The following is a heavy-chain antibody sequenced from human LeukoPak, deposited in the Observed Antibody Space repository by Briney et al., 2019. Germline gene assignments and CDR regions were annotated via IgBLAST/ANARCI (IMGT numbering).Heavy chain of an antibody. CDR1: GFTFSSYA. Sequence: PGGSLRLSCAASGFTFSSYAMSWVRQAPGKGLEWVSAISGSGGSTYYADSVKGRFTISRDNSKNTLYLQMNSLRAEDTAVYYCAKVDISSSWYLGMDVWGQGTTVTVSS. CDR3: AKVDISSSWYLGMDV. V-gene: IGHV3-23*01. CDR2: ISGSGGST. D-gene: IGHD6-13*01. J-gene: IGHJ6*02.